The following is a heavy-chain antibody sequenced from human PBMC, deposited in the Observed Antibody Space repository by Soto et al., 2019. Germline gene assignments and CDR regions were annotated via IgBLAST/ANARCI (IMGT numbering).Heavy chain of an antibody. CDR2: INPGDGTT. V-gene: IGHV1-46*01. CDR3: ERSLQLRKGWAFDF. CDR1: GYTFTTYF. D-gene: IGHD1-1*01. J-gene: IGHJ4*02. Sequence: QVQLVKSGAEVKKPGASVKVSCKASGYTFTTYFIQWVRQAPGQGLEWMGIINPGDGTTSYAQKFQGRVTLTRDTSTSTVYMDLSSLTSEDTAVYYCERSLQLRKGWAFDFWGQGTLVTVSS.